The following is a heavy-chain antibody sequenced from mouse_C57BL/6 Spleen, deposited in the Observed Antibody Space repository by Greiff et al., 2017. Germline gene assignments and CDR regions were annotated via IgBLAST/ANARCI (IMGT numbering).Heavy chain of an antibody. CDR2: IDPSDSYT. CDR1: GYTFTSYW. J-gene: IGHJ3*01. D-gene: IGHD2-4*01. V-gene: IGHV1-69*01. CDR3: ARYDYDGAY. Sequence: VQLQQPGAELVMPGASVKLSCKASGYTFTSYWMHWVKQRPGQGLEWIGEIDPSDSYTNYNQKFKGKSTLTVDKSSSTAYMQLSILTSEDSAVYYCARYDYDGAYWGQGTLVTVSA.